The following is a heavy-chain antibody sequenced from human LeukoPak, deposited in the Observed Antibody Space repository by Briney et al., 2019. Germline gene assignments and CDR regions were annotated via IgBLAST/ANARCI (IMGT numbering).Heavy chain of an antibody. CDR2: ISSSSSYI. Sequence: PGGSLRLSCAASGFTFSSYSMNWVRQAPGKGLEWVSSISSSSSYIYYADSVKGRFTISRDNAKNSLYLQMNSLRAEDTAVYYCARDRAHYDFRSGYLVDYWGQGTLATVSS. J-gene: IGHJ4*02. D-gene: IGHD3-3*01. V-gene: IGHV3-21*01. CDR3: ARDRAHYDFRSGYLVDY. CDR1: GFTFSSYS.